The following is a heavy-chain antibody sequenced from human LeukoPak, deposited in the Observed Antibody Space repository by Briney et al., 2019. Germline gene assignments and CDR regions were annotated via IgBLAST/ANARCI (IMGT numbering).Heavy chain of an antibody. Sequence: GGSLRLSCAASGFTFRTYWMSWVRQTPGKGLEWVAKIKPDGSEKSYVESVKGRFTISRDNANTSVYLQMNSLRVEDTAVYYCARGQLADIYWGQGALVTVSS. CDR1: GFTFRTYW. CDR2: IKPDGSEK. J-gene: IGHJ4*02. D-gene: IGHD2-2*01. V-gene: IGHV3-7*01. CDR3: ARGQLADIY.